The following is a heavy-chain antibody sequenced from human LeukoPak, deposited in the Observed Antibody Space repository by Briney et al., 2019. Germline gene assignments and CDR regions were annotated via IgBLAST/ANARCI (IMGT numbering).Heavy chain of an antibody. Sequence: ASVNVSCKPAGYTFTSYGISRVREAAGQGLEWVGGIIPIFAIANYAQKFQGRVTITSDKSTSTAYMELRSLRSEDTARYYFARHARGVEGTSDYFDYWGQGTLVTVSS. J-gene: IGHJ4*02. D-gene: IGHD2-2*01. CDR1: GYTFTSYG. CDR3: ARHARGVEGTSDYFDY. CDR2: IIPIFAIA. V-gene: IGHV1-69*10.